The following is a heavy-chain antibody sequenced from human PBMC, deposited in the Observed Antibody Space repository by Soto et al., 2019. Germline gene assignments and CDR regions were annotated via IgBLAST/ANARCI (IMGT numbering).Heavy chain of an antibody. CDR1: GGTFSSYA. CDR2: MSPIFGTV. J-gene: IGHJ6*02. D-gene: IGHD2-2*01. V-gene: IGHV1-69*01. CDR3: AREGCSSTSCYVGSYYGMDV. Sequence: QVQLVQSGAEVKKPGSSVKVSCKASGGTFSSYAISWVRQAPGQGLEWMGGMSPIFGTVNYAKKFQGRVTITADESTSTAYMELSSLRSEDTTVYYCAREGCSSTSCYVGSYYGMDVWGQGTTVTVSS.